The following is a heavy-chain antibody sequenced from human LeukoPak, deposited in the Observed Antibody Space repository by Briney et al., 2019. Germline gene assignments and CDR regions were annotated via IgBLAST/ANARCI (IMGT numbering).Heavy chain of an antibody. CDR2: INPNSGGT. V-gene: IGHV1-2*02. J-gene: IGHJ4*02. CDR1: GYTFTSYY. Sequence: ASVKVSCKASGYTFTSYYMHWVRQAPGQGLEWMGWINPNSGGTNYAQKFQGRVTMTRDTSISTAYMELSRLRSDDTAVYYCARVDYSGYDSVFDYWGQGTLVTVSS. D-gene: IGHD5-12*01. CDR3: ARVDYSGYDSVFDY.